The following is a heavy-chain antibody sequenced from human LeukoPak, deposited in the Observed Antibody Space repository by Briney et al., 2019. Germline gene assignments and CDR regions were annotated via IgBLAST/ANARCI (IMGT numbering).Heavy chain of an antibody. CDR1: GYSISSGYY. D-gene: IGHD3-3*01. CDR2: IYTSGST. CDR3: ARDGRFLEWSTFDY. J-gene: IGHJ4*02. Sequence: SETLSLTCTVSGYSISSGYYWSWIRQPAGKGLEWIGRIYTSGSTNYNPSLKSRVTMSVDTSKNQFSLKLSSVTAADTAVYYCARDGRFLEWSTFDYWGQGTLVTVSS. V-gene: IGHV4-4*07.